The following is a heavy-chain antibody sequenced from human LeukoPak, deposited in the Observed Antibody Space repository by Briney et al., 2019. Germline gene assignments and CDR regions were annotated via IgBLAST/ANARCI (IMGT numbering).Heavy chain of an antibody. Sequence: GASVKVSCKASGYTFTSYDINWVRQATGQGLEWMGWMNPNSGNTGYAQKFQGRVTMTRNTSISTAYMELSSLRSEDTAVYYCARANPPALYCSSTSCYSRFDYWGQGTLVTVSS. CDR3: ARANPPALYCSSTSCYSRFDY. V-gene: IGHV1-8*01. D-gene: IGHD2-2*01. J-gene: IGHJ4*02. CDR1: GYTFTSYD. CDR2: MNPNSGNT.